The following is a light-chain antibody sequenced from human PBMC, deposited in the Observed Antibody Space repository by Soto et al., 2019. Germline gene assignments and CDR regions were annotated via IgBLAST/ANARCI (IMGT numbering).Light chain of an antibody. CDR3: QQFSSYPLT. CDR2: GAS. V-gene: IGKV3-20*01. Sequence: EIVLTQYQGTLSLSPGERATLSCRASQSVSSSYLAWYQQKPGQAPRLLIYGASSRATGIPDRFSGSGSGTDFTLTISRLEPEDFAVYYCQQFSSYPLTFGGGTKVDI. J-gene: IGKJ4*01. CDR1: QSVSSSY.